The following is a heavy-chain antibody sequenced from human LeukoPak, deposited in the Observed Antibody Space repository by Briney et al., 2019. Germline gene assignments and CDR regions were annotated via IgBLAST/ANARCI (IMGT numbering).Heavy chain of an antibody. CDR1: GFTFSSYA. Sequence: GGSLRLSCAASGFTFSSYAMGWVRQAPGKGLEWVSAISGSGGSTYYADSVKGRFTISRDNSKNTLYLQMNSLRAEDTAVYYCAKDMILLSRFDPWGQGTLVTVSS. V-gene: IGHV3-23*01. CDR3: AKDMILLSRFDP. J-gene: IGHJ5*02. D-gene: IGHD3-10*01. CDR2: ISGSGGST.